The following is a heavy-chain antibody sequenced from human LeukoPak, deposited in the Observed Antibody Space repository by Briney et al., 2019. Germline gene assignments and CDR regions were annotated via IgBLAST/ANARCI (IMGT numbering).Heavy chain of an antibody. J-gene: IGHJ4*02. D-gene: IGHD1-26*01. CDR2: IKQDGSEK. V-gene: IGHV3-7*01. CDR1: GFTFSSYW. CDR3: VRLIVGAIDY. Sequence: GGSLRLSCAASGFTFSSYWMSWVRQAPGKGLEWVANIKQDGSEKYYVDSVKGRFTISRDNAKNSLYVQMNNLRAEDTAVYYCVRLIVGAIDYWGQGTLVTVSS.